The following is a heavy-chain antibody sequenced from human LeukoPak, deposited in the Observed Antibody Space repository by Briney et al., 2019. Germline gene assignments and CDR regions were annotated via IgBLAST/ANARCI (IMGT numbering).Heavy chain of an antibody. J-gene: IGHJ4*02. CDR2: TRNKANRYTT. Sequence: GGSLRLSCVASGFSISDHYMDWVRQAPGKGLEWVGRTRNKANRYTTSYAASVKGRFSISRDDSKNSLYLQMNSLKTEDTAVYYCAREHVGNHNDYWGQGTLVTVSS. CDR1: GFSISDHY. CDR3: AREHVGNHNDY. V-gene: IGHV3-72*01. D-gene: IGHD1-26*01.